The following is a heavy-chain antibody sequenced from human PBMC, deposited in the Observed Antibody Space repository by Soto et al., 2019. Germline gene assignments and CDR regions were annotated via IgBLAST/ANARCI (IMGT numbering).Heavy chain of an antibody. D-gene: IGHD3-3*01. V-gene: IGHV3-33*01. J-gene: IGHJ6*02. CDR1: GFTFSSYG. Sequence: QVQLVESGGGVVQPGRSLRLSCAASGFTFSSYGMHWVRQAPGKGLEWVAVIWYDGSNKYYADSVKGRFTISRDNSKNTLYLQMNSLRAEDTAVYYCARDKVYYAFMDVWGQGTTVTVSS. CDR2: IWYDGSNK. CDR3: ARDKVYYAFMDV.